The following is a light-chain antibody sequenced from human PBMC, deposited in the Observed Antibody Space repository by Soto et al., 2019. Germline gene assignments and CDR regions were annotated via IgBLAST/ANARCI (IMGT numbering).Light chain of an antibody. CDR1: QGIGNG. CDR2: AAS. Sequence: DIQMTQSPSSLAASVGDRVTITCRASQGIGNGLSWFQQKPGKAPKRLIYAASTLQSGVPSRFNGSGSGTEFTLTISSLQPEDFATYYCLRHNDYPITFGQGTRLEIK. CDR3: LRHNDYPIT. J-gene: IGKJ5*01. V-gene: IGKV1-17*01.